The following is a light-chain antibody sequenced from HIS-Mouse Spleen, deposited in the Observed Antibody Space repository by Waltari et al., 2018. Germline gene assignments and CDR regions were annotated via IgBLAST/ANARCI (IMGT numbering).Light chain of an antibody. V-gene: IGKV2-28*01. CDR1: QSLLHGNGYNY. CDR3: MQALQTPIT. CDR2: LGS. J-gene: IGKJ5*01. Sequence: DIMMTQSPLSLPVTPGEPASISCRSSQSLLHGNGYNYFDWYLQKPGQSPQLLIYLGSNRASWVPDRFSGSGSGTDFTLKISRVEADDVGVYYCMQALQTPITFGQGTRLEIK.